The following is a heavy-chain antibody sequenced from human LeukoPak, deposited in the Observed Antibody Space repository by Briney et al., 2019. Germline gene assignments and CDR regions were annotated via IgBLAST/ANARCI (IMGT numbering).Heavy chain of an antibody. Sequence: GGSLRLSCVASGFTFSSYAMSWVRQAPGKGLEWVSAISGSGGSTYYADSVKGRFTISRDNSKNTLYLQMNSLRAEDTAVYYCAKGPGIAAAGPKYDPWGQGTLVTVSS. CDR1: GFTFSSYA. CDR3: AKGPGIAAAGPKYDP. D-gene: IGHD6-13*01. V-gene: IGHV3-23*01. J-gene: IGHJ5*02. CDR2: ISGSGGST.